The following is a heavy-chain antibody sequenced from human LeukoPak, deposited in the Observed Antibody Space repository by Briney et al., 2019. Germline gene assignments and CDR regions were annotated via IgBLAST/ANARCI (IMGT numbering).Heavy chain of an antibody. CDR2: ISSSSSYI. CDR3: APDYYGSGSYLGGPSSLDY. CDR1: GFTFSSYS. Sequence: GGSLRLSCAASGFTFSSYSMNWVRRAPGKGLEWVSSISSSSSYIYYADSVKGRFTISRDNAKNPLYLQMNSLRAEDTAVYYCAPDYYGSGSYLGGPSSLDYWGQGTLVTVSS. V-gene: IGHV3-21*01. D-gene: IGHD3-10*01. J-gene: IGHJ4*02.